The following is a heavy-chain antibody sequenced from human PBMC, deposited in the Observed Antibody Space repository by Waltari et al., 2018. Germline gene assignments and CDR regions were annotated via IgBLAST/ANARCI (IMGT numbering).Heavy chain of an antibody. D-gene: IGHD3-10*01. CDR1: GGSISSYY. CDR2: IYYSGST. Sequence: QVQLQESGPGLVKPSETLSLTCTVSGGSISSYYWSWIRQPPGKGLEWIGYIYYSGSTNYNPSLKSRVTISVDTSKNQFSLKLSSVTAADTAVYYCARGYYYGSGSYYTPPDYWGQGTLVTVSS. V-gene: IGHV4-59*01. CDR3: ARGYYYGSGSYYTPPDY. J-gene: IGHJ4*02.